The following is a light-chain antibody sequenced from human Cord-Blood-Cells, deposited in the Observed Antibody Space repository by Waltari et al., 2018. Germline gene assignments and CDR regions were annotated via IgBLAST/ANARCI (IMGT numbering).Light chain of an antibody. V-gene: IGLV2-14*01. Sequence: QSALTQPASVSGSPGQSITISCTGTSSDVGGYNYVSWYQQHPGKAPKRMIYDVSKRPSGLSNRFSGSKSGNTASLTISGLQAEDEADYYCSSYTSSSTWVFGGGTKLTVL. CDR3: SSYTSSSTWV. CDR1: SSDVGGYNY. CDR2: DVS. J-gene: IGLJ3*02.